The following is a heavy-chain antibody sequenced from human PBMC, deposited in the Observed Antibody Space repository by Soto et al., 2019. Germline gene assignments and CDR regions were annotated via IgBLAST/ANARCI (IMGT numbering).Heavy chain of an antibody. V-gene: IGHV1-8*01. Sequence: ASLQVSCKASGYTFTSYDINWVRQATGQGLEWMGWMNPNSGNTGYAQKFQGRVTMTRNTSISTAYMELSSLRSEDTAVYYCARGRRFGELSRNLHPFDYWGQGTLVTVSS. J-gene: IGHJ4*02. CDR3: ARGRRFGELSRNLHPFDY. CDR2: MNPNSGNT. CDR1: GYTFTSYD. D-gene: IGHD3-10*01.